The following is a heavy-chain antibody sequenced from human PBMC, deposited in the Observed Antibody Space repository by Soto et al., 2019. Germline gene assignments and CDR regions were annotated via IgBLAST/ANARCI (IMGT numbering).Heavy chain of an antibody. D-gene: IGHD6-13*01. CDR2: INHSGST. Sequence: SETLSLTCAVYGGSFSGYYWSWIRQPPGKGLEWIGEINHSGSTNYNPSLKSRVTISVDTSKNQFSLKLSSVTAADTAVYYCARGDWRRQQLVFRGWFDPWGQGTLVTVSS. CDR1: GGSFSGYY. V-gene: IGHV4-34*01. CDR3: ARGDWRRQQLVFRGWFDP. J-gene: IGHJ5*02.